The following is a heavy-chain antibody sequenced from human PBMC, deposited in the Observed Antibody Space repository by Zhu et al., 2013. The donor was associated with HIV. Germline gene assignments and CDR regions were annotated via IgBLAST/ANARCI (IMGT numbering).Heavy chain of an antibody. CDR2: INPKNGGT. D-gene: IGHD6-13*01. CDR3: VRVAVPWATAGDY. Sequence: QVQLVQSGADVKKSGASVKVSCKASGYIFTAYYMHWVRQAPGQGLEWMGSINPKNGGTNYAQKFQGRVTLTRDTSISTVNMELNRLNSDDTAVYYCVRVAVPWATAGDYWGQGTLVTVSS. J-gene: IGHJ4*02. V-gene: IGHV1-2*02. CDR1: GYIFTAYY.